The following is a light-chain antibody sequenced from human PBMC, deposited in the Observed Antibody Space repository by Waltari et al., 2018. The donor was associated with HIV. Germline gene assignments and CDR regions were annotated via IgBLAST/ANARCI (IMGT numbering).Light chain of an antibody. CDR3: QQFDMLPET. Sequence: EIALTQSPRTLSLSPGDGGTIFCRASQAIDSSHLAWYQHKPGQSPRLLIYGGSVRATDVPDRFSGSVSGTDFTLSIARVEPEDFAVYYCQQFDMLPETYGQGTK. CDR1: QAIDSSH. CDR2: GGS. J-gene: IGKJ1*01. V-gene: IGKV3-20*01.